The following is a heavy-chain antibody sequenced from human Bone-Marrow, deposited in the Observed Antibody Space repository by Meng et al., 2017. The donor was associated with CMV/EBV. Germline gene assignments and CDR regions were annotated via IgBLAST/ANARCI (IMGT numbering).Heavy chain of an antibody. CDR1: GFIFSRYV. CDR3: ARSIALAGTWGYYYYGMDA. V-gene: IGHV3-30*04. J-gene: IGHJ6*02. D-gene: IGHD6-19*01. CDR2: ILHDGSDK. Sequence: GSLRLSCVASGFIFSRYVIHWVRQTPGKGLEWVAVILHDGSDKFHADSVKGRFTVSRDNSKNSAYLQLSSLSLDDTGVYYCARSIALAGTWGYYYYGMDAWGQGTTVTVSS.